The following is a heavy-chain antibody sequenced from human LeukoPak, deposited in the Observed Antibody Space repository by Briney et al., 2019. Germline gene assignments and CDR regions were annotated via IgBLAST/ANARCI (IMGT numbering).Heavy chain of an antibody. CDR2: IWYDGSNK. D-gene: IGHD4-17*01. CDR3: AREHTTVTSLLDY. V-gene: IGHV3-33*01. Sequence: GGSLRLSCAASGFTFSSYGMHWVRQAPGKGLEWVAVIWYDGSNKYYADSVKGRFTISRDSSKNTMYLQMNSLRAEDTAVYYCAREHTTVTSLLDYWGQGTLVTVSS. CDR1: GFTFSSYG. J-gene: IGHJ4*02.